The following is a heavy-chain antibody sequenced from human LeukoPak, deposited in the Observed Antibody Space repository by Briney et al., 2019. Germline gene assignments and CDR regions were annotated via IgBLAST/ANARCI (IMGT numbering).Heavy chain of an antibody. Sequence: SVKVSCKASGFTFTSSAMQWVRQARGQRHEWIGWIVVGSGNTNYAQKFQERVTITRDMSTCTAYMELSSLRSEDTAVYYCAPETAHYDFWSGYYTGWGQGTLVTVSS. J-gene: IGHJ4*02. CDR1: GFTFTSSA. D-gene: IGHD3-3*01. CDR2: IVVGSGNT. V-gene: IGHV1-58*02. CDR3: APETAHYDFWSGYYTG.